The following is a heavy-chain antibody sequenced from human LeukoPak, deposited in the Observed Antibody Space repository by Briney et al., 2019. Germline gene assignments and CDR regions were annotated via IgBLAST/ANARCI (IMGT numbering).Heavy chain of an antibody. CDR1: GFTFDDYA. D-gene: IGHD2-2*01. Sequence: GGSLRLSCAASGFTFDDYAMHWVRQAPGKGLEWVSGISWNSGSIGYADSVKGRFTISRDNAKNSLYLQMNGLRAEDMALYYCAKGYCSSTSCRFDYWGQGALVTVSS. CDR3: AKGYCSSTSCRFDY. J-gene: IGHJ4*02. V-gene: IGHV3-9*03. CDR2: ISWNSGSI.